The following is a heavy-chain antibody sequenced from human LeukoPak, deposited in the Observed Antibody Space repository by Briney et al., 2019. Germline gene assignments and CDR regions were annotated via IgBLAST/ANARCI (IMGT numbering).Heavy chain of an antibody. J-gene: IGHJ4*02. CDR2: INTSGSST. CDR3: ARSNHADDF. D-gene: IGHD1-14*01. Sequence: PGGSLRLSCAASGFTFSDYWMHWVRQVPGKGLVWVSRINTSGSSTTYADSVKGRFTISRDNAKNTLYLQMDSLRAEDTGVYYCARSNHADDFWGQGTLVTVPS. CDR1: GFTFSDYW. V-gene: IGHV3-74*03.